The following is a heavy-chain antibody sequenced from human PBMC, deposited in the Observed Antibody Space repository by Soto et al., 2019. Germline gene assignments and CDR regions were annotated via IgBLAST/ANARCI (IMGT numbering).Heavy chain of an antibody. V-gene: IGHV3-13*01. J-gene: IGHJ4*02. Sequence: PGGSLRLSCAASGFTFSSYDMHWVRQATGKGLEWVSAIGTAGDTYYPGSVKGRFTISRENAKNSLYLQMNSLRAGDTAVYYCARGFGRPPPDGSGYYFDYWGQGTLVTVSS. CDR2: IGTAGDT. CDR3: ARGFGRPPPDGSGYYFDY. CDR1: GFTFSSYD. D-gene: IGHD3-10*01.